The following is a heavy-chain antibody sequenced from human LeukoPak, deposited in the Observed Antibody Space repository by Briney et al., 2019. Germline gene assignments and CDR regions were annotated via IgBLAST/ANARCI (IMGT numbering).Heavy chain of an antibody. Sequence: PSETLSLTCAVYGGSFSGCYWSWIRQPPGKGLEWIGEINHSGSTNYNPSLKSRVTISVDTSKNQFSLKLSSVTAADTAVYYCARGRSRAAAWEYYFDYWGQGTLVTVSS. D-gene: IGHD6-13*01. CDR2: INHSGST. CDR1: GGSFSGCY. V-gene: IGHV4-34*01. CDR3: ARGRSRAAAWEYYFDY. J-gene: IGHJ4*02.